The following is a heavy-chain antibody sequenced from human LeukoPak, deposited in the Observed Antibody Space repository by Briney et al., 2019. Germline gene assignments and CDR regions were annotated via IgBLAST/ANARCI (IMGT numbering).Heavy chain of an antibody. CDR1: GFTFSSYT. Sequence: PGGSLRLSCAASGFTFSSYTMNWVRQAPGKGLEWVSSINSISAYIFYADSVKGRFTISRDNAKNSLYLQMNSLGAEDTAVYYCARGGRAATYWGQGTLVTVSS. J-gene: IGHJ4*02. CDR3: ARGGRAATY. D-gene: IGHD6-13*01. CDR2: INSISAYI. V-gene: IGHV3-21*01.